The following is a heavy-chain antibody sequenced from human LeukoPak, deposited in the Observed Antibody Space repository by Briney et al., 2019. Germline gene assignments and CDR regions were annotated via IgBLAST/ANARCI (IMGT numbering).Heavy chain of an antibody. V-gene: IGHV3-30*02. CDR1: GFTFSSYG. Sequence: PGGSLRLSCAASGFTFSSYGMHWVRQAPGKGLEWVAFIRYDGSNKYYADSVKGRFTISRDNSKNTLYLQMNSLRAEDTAVYYCAREGGSGSYSLNFRPPQSADAFDIWGQGTMVTVSS. J-gene: IGHJ3*02. D-gene: IGHD3-10*01. CDR2: IRYDGSNK. CDR3: AREGGSGSYSLNFRPPQSADAFDI.